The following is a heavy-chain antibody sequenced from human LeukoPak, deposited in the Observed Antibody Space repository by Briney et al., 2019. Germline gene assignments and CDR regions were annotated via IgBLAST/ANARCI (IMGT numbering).Heavy chain of an antibody. Sequence: HWASVKVSCKASGYTFTSYGISWVRQAPGQGLEWMGWISAYNGNTNYAQKLQGRVTMTTDTSTSTAYMELRSLRSDDTAVYYYARDRLRIAVAGTFPDYWGQGTLVTVSS. CDR3: ARDRLRIAVAGTFPDY. V-gene: IGHV1-18*01. CDR1: GYTFTSYG. CDR2: ISAYNGNT. J-gene: IGHJ4*02. D-gene: IGHD6-19*01.